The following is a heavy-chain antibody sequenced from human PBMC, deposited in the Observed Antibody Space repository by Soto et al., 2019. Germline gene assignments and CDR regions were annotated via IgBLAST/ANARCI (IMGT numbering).Heavy chain of an antibody. CDR3: AKSRDGYNSVDY. Sequence: GGSLRLSCAASEFTFSSYPMSWVRQAPGKGLEWVSFMSGSGVTTYYADSVKGRFTISRDNSKNTLYLEMNSLRGEDTAVYYCAKSRDGYNSVDYWGQGTLVTVSS. CDR1: EFTFSSYP. CDR2: MSGSGVTT. V-gene: IGHV3-23*01. D-gene: IGHD5-12*01. J-gene: IGHJ4*02.